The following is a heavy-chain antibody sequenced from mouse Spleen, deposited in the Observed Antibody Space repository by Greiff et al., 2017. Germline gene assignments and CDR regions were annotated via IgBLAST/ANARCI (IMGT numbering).Heavy chain of an antibody. Sequence: EVQLVESGTVLARPGASVKMSCKTSGYILTTYWMHWVKQRPGQGLEWIGTIYPGNSDTTYSQKFKGKAKLTAVTSASTAYMELSSLTNEDSAVYYCTRWNTVAGGAMDYWGQGTSVTVSS. CDR2: IYPGNSDT. CDR1: GYILTTYW. J-gene: IGHJ4*01. V-gene: IGHV1-5*01. D-gene: IGHD1-1*01. CDR3: TRWNTVAGGAMDY.